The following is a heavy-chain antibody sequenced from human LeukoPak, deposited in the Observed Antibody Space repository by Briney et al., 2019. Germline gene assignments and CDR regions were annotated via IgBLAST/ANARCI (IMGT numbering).Heavy chain of an antibody. V-gene: IGHV4-4*07. CDR2: ISTSGST. Sequence: SETLSLTCTVSGGSISSYYWSWIRQPAGKGLESIGHISTSGSTNYNPSLKSRVTMSVDTSKNQFSLKLSSVTAADTAVYYCARVVYRGENWFDPWGQGTLVTVSS. CDR1: GGSISSYY. J-gene: IGHJ5*02. D-gene: IGHD3-10*01. CDR3: ARVVYRGENWFDP.